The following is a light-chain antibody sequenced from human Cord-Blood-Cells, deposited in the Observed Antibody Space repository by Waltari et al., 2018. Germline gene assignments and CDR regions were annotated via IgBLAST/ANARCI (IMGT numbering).Light chain of an antibody. CDR1: QSISSY. J-gene: IGKJ3*01. V-gene: IGKV1-39*01. CDR3: QQSYSTLLFT. CDR2: AAS. Sequence: DIQMTQSPSPLSASVGDRVTITCRASQSISSYLNWYPQKPGKAPKLLIYAASSLQSGVPSRFSGSGSGTDFTLTISSLQPEDFATYYCQQSYSTLLFTFGPGTKVDIK.